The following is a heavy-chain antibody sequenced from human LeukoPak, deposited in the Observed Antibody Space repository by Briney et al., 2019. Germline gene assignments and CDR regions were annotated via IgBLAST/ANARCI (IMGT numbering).Heavy chain of an antibody. D-gene: IGHD6-19*01. J-gene: IGHJ4*02. Sequence: SETLSLTCAVSGGSINSHYWGWTRQPPGKGLQWIGDIYYTGKINYNPSLKSRVTITLDTSKDHLSLNLTSVLAADTAIYYCVRRDTGWNYFDYWGQGILVTVSS. CDR1: GGSINSHY. CDR3: VRRDTGWNYFDY. CDR2: IYYTGKI. V-gene: IGHV4-59*08.